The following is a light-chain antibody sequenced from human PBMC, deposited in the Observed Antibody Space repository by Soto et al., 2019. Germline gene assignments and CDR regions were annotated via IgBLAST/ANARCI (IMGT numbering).Light chain of an antibody. Sequence: QSVLTQPASVSGSPGQSITISCTGTSSDVGAYNFVSWYQQHPGKAPKLMIYEVSNRPSGVSNRFSGSKFGNTASLTISGLQAEDEADYYCNSYTSSAARVFGTGTKVTVL. CDR3: NSYTSSAARV. CDR2: EVS. V-gene: IGLV2-14*01. CDR1: SSDVGAYNF. J-gene: IGLJ1*01.